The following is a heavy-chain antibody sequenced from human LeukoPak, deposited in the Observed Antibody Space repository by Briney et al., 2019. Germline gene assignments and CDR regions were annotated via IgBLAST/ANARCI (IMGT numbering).Heavy chain of an antibody. V-gene: IGHV3-30*02. CDR3: ARAPGGSHYYYYYMDV. CDR1: GFTFSSYG. D-gene: IGHD2-15*01. J-gene: IGHJ6*03. CDR2: IRYDGSNK. Sequence: GGSLRLSCAASGFTFSSYGMHWVRQAPGKGLEWVAFIRYDGSNKYYADSVKGRFTISRDNAKSTLYLQMNSLRAEDTAVYYCARAPGGSHYYYYYMDVWGKGTTVTVSS.